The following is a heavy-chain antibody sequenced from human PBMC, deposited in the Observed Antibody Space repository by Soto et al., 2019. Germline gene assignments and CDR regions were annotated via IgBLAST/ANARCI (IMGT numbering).Heavy chain of an antibody. Sequence: SETLSLTCAVYGGSFSGYYWSWIRQPPGKGLEWIGEINHSGSTNYNPSLKSRVTISVDTSKNQFSLKLSSVTAADTAVYYCARDVIVVVVAASQSDAFDIWGQGTMVTVSS. J-gene: IGHJ3*02. CDR1: GGSFSGYY. CDR2: INHSGST. V-gene: IGHV4-34*01. CDR3: ARDVIVVVVAASQSDAFDI. D-gene: IGHD2-15*01.